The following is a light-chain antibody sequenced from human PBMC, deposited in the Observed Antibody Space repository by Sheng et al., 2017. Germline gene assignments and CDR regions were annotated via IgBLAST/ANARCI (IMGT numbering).Light chain of an antibody. CDR1: STDIGAYNF. J-gene: IGLJ3*02. Sequence: QSALTQPRSVSGSPGQSVTISCTGTSTDIGAYNFVSWYQQHPGKAPRVIIYDVTRRPSGVPDRFSGSKSGYTASLTISGLQAEDEADYYCCSYGGSYTSVFGGGTRLTVL. V-gene: IGLV2-11*01. CDR2: DVT. CDR3: CSYGGSYTSV.